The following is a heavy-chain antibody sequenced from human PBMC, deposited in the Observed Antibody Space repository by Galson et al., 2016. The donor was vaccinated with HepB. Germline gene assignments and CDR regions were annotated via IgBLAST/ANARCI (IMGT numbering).Heavy chain of an antibody. V-gene: IGHV3-7*03. CDR1: GFTFNVYW. Sequence: SLRLSCAASGFTFNVYWMTWVRQAPGKGLEWVANIKQDGNEKHYVDSVKGRFTISRANANVSLHLEMNSLRAEDTAVYSCARRFPRYDILTDDYYYYLDVGGKGTTVTVSS. CDR2: IKQDGNEK. D-gene: IGHD3-9*01. CDR3: ARRFPRYDILTDDYYYYLDV. J-gene: IGHJ6*03.